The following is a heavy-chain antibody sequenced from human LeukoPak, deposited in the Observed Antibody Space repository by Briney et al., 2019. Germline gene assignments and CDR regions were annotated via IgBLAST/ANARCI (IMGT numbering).Heavy chain of an antibody. D-gene: IGHD3-16*01. CDR2: MNPNSGNT. Sequence: APVKVSCKASGYTLSSYGFIWVRQATGQGLEWMGWMNPNSGNTGYAQKFQGRVTMTRNTSISTAYMELSSLRSENTAVYYCARLHDGGNYWGQGTLVTVSS. CDR3: ARLHDGGNY. V-gene: IGHV1-8*01. CDR1: GYTLSSYG. J-gene: IGHJ4*02.